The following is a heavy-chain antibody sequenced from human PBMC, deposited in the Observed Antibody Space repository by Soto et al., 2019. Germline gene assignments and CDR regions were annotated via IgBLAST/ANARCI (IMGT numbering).Heavy chain of an antibody. CDR3: ARSVAVPGAHIDY. J-gene: IGHJ4*02. Sequence: PSETLSLTCTVSGGSISSGSYWSCIRQSPGKGLEWLGYVYYTGSTNYSPSLRSRVSISVDTSKNEFSLRLSSVTAADTAVYFCARSVAVPGAHIDYWGQGTQVTVSS. CDR2: VYYTGST. V-gene: IGHV4-61*01. D-gene: IGHD6-19*01. CDR1: GGSISSGSY.